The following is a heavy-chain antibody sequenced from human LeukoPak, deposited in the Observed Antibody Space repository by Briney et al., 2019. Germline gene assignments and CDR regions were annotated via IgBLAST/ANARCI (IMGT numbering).Heavy chain of an antibody. CDR1: GFTFRNFA. CDR3: AKDGQSFNSMYDYFAS. Sequence: GGSLRLSCSASGFTFRNFAISWVRQAPGKGLEWVLSIGGGDTHYPASVKGRFPISRDDSRSTVDLQMSSLRAEDTAVYYCAKDGQSFNSMYDYFASWGQGTLVTVSS. CDR2: IGGGDT. J-gene: IGHJ4*02. V-gene: IGHV3-23*01. D-gene: IGHD2-8*01.